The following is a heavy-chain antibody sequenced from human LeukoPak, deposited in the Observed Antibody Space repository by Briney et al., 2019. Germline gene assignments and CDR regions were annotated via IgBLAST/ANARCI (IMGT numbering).Heavy chain of an antibody. CDR1: GGSISSHY. Sequence: SETLSLTCTVSGGSISSHYWSWIRQPPGKGLEWIGYIYYSGSTYYNPSLKSRVTISVDTSKNQFSLKLSSVTAADTAVYYCARDRPPTYGSGSYSGYFDYWGQGTLVTVSS. J-gene: IGHJ4*02. CDR3: ARDRPPTYGSGSYSGYFDY. D-gene: IGHD3-10*01. V-gene: IGHV4-59*11. CDR2: IYYSGST.